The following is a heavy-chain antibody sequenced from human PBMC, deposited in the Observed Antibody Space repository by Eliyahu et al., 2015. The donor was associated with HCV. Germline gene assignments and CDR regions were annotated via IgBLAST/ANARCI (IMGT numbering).Heavy chain of an antibody. D-gene: IGHD3-16*01. V-gene: IGHV4-39*01. CDR1: GGSISSSTYY. CDR2: IFYSGNT. J-gene: IGHJ4*02. CDR3: ARHRYRELRLGELSVYPDH. Sequence: QLQLQESGPGLLKPSETLSLTCTVSGGSISSSTYYWGWIRQPPGKGLEWTGSIFYSGNTFYNPSLKSRVTISVDTSKNQLSLKLTSVIAADTAVYFCARHRYRELRLGELSVYPDHWGQGTLVTVSS.